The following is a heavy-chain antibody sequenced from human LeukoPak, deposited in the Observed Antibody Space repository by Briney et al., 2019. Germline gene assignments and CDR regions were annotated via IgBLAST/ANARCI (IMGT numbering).Heavy chain of an antibody. Sequence: GGSLRLSCSASGFTFSSYAMHWVRQAPGKGLEYVSAISSNGGSTYYADSVKGRFTISRDNSKNTLYLQMSSLRAEDTAVYYCVTAGIMIAFGGGCLGAFDNWGQGTLVTVSS. J-gene: IGHJ3*02. CDR2: ISSNGGST. CDR3: VTAGIMIAFGGGCLGAFDN. D-gene: IGHD3-16*01. CDR1: GFTFSSYA. V-gene: IGHV3-64D*06.